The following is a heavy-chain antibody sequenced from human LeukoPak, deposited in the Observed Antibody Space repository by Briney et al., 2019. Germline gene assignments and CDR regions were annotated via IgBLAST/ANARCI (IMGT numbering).Heavy chain of an antibody. V-gene: IGHV5-51*01. D-gene: IGHD4-17*01. CDR3: ASARHGDYVWDY. CDR1: GFSFTYW. J-gene: IGHJ4*02. Sequence: GESLKISCKGSGFSFTYWIGWVRQMPGKGLEWMGIIYSGDSHTKYSPSFQGRVTISADKSISTAYLQWSSLEASDTAMYYCASARHGDYVWDYWGQGTLVTVSS. CDR2: IYSGDSHT.